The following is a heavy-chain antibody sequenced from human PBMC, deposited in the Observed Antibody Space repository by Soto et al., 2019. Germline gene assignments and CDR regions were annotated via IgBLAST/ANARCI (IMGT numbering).Heavy chain of an antibody. CDR2: IYYSGST. Sequence: SETLSLTCTVSGGSISSSSYYWGWIRQPPGKGLEWIGSIYYSGSTYYNPSLKSRVTISVDTSKNQFSLKLSSVTAADTAVYYCARHVLRFGELTTNQIPRIDYWGQGTLVTVSS. CDR3: ARHVLRFGELTTNQIPRIDY. V-gene: IGHV4-39*01. D-gene: IGHD3-10*01. J-gene: IGHJ4*02. CDR1: GGSISSSSYY.